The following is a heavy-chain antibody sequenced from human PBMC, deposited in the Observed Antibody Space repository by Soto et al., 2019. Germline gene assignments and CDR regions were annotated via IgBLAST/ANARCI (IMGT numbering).Heavy chain of an antibody. CDR3: AKAKDGDDYYYGMDV. CDR2: ISYDGSNK. D-gene: IGHD4-17*01. J-gene: IGHJ6*02. CDR1: GFTFSSYG. V-gene: IGHV3-30*18. Sequence: GGSLRLSCAASGFTFSSYGMHWVRQAPGKGLEWVAVISYDGSNKYYADSVKGRFTISRDNSKNTLYLQMNSLRAEDTAVYYCAKAKDGDDYYYGMDVWGQGTTVTVSS.